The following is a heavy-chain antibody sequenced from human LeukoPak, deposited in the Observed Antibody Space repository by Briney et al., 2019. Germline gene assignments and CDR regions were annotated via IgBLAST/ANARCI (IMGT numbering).Heavy chain of an antibody. CDR3: ARGRSSGDMNWFDP. CDR1: GFTFSSYS. CDR2: ISSSSSYI. Sequence: GGSLRLSCAASGFTFSSYSMNWVRQAPGKGLEWVSSISSSSSYIYYADSVKGRFTISRDNAKNSLYLQMDSLGAEDTAVYYCARGRSSGDMNWFDPWGQGTLVTVSS. J-gene: IGHJ5*02. D-gene: IGHD7-27*01. V-gene: IGHV3-21*01.